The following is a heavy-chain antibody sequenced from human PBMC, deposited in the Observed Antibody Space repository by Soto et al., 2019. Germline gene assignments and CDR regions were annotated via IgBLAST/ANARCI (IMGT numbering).Heavy chain of an antibody. CDR3: ARAPYYYDSSGYYYSPFDY. Sequence: SETLSLTCTVSGGSISSYYWRWIRQPAGKGLEWIGRIYTSGSTNYNPSLKSRVTMSVDTSKNQFSLKLSSVTAADTAVYYCARAPYYYDSSGYYYSPFDYWGQGTLVTVSS. D-gene: IGHD3-22*01. CDR2: IYTSGST. J-gene: IGHJ4*02. CDR1: GGSISSYY. V-gene: IGHV4-4*07.